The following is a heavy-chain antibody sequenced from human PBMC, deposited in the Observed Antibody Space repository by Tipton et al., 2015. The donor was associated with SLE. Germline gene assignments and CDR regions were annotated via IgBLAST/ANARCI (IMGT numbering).Heavy chain of an antibody. J-gene: IGHJ5*02. CDR2: INHSGST. D-gene: IGHD6-19*01. Sequence: TLSLTCAVYGGSFSGYYWSWIRQPPGKGLEWIGEINHSGSTNYNPSLKSRVTISVDTSKNQFSLKLSSVTAADTAVYYCARDRWGRYSSGWNWFDPWGQGTLVTVSS. CDR3: ARDRWGRYSSGWNWFDP. CDR1: GGSFSGYY. V-gene: IGHV4-34*01.